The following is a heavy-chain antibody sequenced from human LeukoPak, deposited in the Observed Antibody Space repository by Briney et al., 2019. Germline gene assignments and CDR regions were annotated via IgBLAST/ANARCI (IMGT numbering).Heavy chain of an antibody. D-gene: IGHD6-19*01. CDR3: AREGVSSGQKNFDY. J-gene: IGHJ4*02. Sequence: SVKFSCKASGFTFTSSAMQCVRQARGQRLEWIGWIVVGSGNTNYAQKFQERVTITRDMSTSTAYMELSSLRSEDTAVYYCAREGVSSGQKNFDYWGQGTLVTVSS. CDR2: IVVGSGNT. CDR1: GFTFTSSA. V-gene: IGHV1-58*02.